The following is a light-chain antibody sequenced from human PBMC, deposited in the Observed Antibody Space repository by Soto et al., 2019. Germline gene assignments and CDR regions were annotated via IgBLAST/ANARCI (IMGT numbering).Light chain of an antibody. J-gene: IGKJ1*01. Sequence: IVMPKSKSTLSFSPWERSTLSCRSSQSFSSNLAWYQQKPCQAPRLLIYGSSTRATGIPARFSGSGSGTEVTLTISSLQSEDFAVYYCQQYNNGPPWTFGQGTKVDIK. CDR3: QQYNNGPPWT. V-gene: IGKV3-15*01. CDR1: QSFSSN. CDR2: GSS.